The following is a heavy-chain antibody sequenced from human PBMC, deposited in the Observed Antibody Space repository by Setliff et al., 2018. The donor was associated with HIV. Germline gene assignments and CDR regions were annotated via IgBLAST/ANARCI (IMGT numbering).Heavy chain of an antibody. CDR1: GFAHSNYW. Sequence: SLRLSCAASGFAHSNYWMHWVRQAPGKGLEWVSGISWNRGTIGYADSVKGRFTISRDNAKNFLYLRMNNLRVEDTALYYCAKDLSPNWGPGEFDHWGQGTLVTVSS. V-gene: IGHV3-9*01. J-gene: IGHJ4*02. CDR3: AKDLSPNWGPGEFDH. CDR2: ISWNRGTI. D-gene: IGHD7-27*01.